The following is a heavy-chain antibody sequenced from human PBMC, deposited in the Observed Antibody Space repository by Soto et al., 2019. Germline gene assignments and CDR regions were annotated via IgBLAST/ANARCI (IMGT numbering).Heavy chain of an antibody. V-gene: IGHV3-30*18. J-gene: IGHJ6*02. D-gene: IGHD3-3*01. CDR3: AKEVWSGPMDV. Sequence: QVQLVESGGGVVQPGRSLRLSCAASGFIFSSYGMHWFRQAPGKGLEWVAVISYDGSNKYYADSVKGRFTISRDNSKNTLYLQMNSLRAEDTAVYYCAKEVWSGPMDVWGQGTTVTVSS. CDR2: ISYDGSNK. CDR1: GFIFSSYG.